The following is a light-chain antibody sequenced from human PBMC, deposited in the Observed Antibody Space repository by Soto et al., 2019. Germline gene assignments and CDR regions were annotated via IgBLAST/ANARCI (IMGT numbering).Light chain of an antibody. J-gene: IGKJ4*01. Sequence: EIVMTQSPATLSVSTGERATLSCRASQSVSSNLAWYQHKPGQAPRLLIYGASTRATGIPARFSGSGSGTEFTLAISSLQSEDFAVYYCQQYNNWPPVTFCGGTKVDIK. CDR3: QQYNNWPPVT. V-gene: IGKV3-15*01. CDR1: QSVSSN. CDR2: GAS.